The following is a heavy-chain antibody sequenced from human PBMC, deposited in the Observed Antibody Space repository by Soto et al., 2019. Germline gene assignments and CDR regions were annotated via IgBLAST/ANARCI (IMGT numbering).Heavy chain of an antibody. V-gene: IGHV4-4*07. Sequence: MQLQESGPGLVKPSETLSLTCTVSGGSIRGYYWSWIRQSAGMRLEWIGRMHTSGSTNYNPSLKSRVTISVDMSKNQISLKLTSVTAADTALYYCVRASMPKAHFDSWGQGTLVTVSS. D-gene: IGHD2-2*01. CDR3: VRASMPKAHFDS. CDR1: GGSIRGYY. J-gene: IGHJ4*02. CDR2: MHTSGST.